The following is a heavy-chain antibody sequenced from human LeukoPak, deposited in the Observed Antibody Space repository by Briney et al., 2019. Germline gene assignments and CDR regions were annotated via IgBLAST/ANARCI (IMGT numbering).Heavy chain of an antibody. CDR1: GGSMKNYY. J-gene: IGHJ4*02. CDR3: ARESADYVRGSLSDY. V-gene: IGHV4-59*12. Sequence: SETLSLTCTVSGGSMKNYYWSWIRQPPGKGLEWIAYINDNGHSGYNPSLESRVTISVDTSKNHFSLRLRSVTAADSAVYYCARESADYVRGSLSDYWGQGILVTVSS. D-gene: IGHD3-16*01. CDR2: INDNGHS.